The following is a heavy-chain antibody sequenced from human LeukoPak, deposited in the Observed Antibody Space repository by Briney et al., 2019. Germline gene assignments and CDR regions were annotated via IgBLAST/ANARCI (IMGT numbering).Heavy chain of an antibody. D-gene: IGHD1-7*01. V-gene: IGHV1-46*01. CDR1: GYTFTSYY. CDR2: INPSGGST. Sequence: GASVNVSCKASGYTFTSYYMHWVRQAPGQGLEWMGTINPSGGSTSYAQKFQGRVTMTRDTSTSTVYMELSSLRSKDTAVYYCARDDSGLTGTTLYYYYGMDVWGQGTTVTVSS. CDR3: ARDDSGLTGTTLYYYYGMDV. J-gene: IGHJ6*02.